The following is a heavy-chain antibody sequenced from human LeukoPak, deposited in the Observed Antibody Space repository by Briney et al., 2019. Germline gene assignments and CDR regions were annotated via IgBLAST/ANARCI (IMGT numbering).Heavy chain of an antibody. J-gene: IGHJ4*02. CDR1: GGSMSSYY. CDR3: ARHVGGGSSTGFDI. Sequence: SETLSLTCTVSGGSMSSYYWSWIRQPPGKGLEWIAHIYYSGSTSYNPSLKSRVTILVDTSNNQFSLKLSSVTAADTAVYYCARHVGGGSSTGFDIWGQGTLVTVSS. V-gene: IGHV4-59*08. D-gene: IGHD2-2*01. CDR2: IYYSGST.